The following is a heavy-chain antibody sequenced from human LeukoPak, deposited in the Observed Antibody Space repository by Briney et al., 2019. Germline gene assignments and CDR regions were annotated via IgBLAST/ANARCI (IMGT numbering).Heavy chain of an antibody. CDR2: ISSSRSYI. CDR1: GFTFSSYS. V-gene: IGHV3-21*01. Sequence: GGTLRLSCAASGFTFSSYSMNWVRQAPGKGLEWVSSISSSRSYIYYADSMKGRFTISRDNDKNSLHMQMNRLRAGARGVYYCSRDPLECPIDVFWIGYSKPWHYCGQETLLTVSS. J-gene: IGHJ4*02. CDR3: SRDPLECPIDVFWIGYSKPWHY. D-gene: IGHD3-3*01.